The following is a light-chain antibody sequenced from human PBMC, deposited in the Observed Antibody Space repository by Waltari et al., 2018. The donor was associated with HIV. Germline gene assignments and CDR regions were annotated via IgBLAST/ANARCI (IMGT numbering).Light chain of an antibody. CDR1: SSDVGPYDS. V-gene: IGLV2-8*01. J-gene: IGLJ3*02. CDR2: EVS. CDR3: SSYAGSNNLV. Sequence: QSALTQPPSASGSPGQSVTISCTATSSDVGPYDSVYWYQQHPGKAPKLMIYEVSKRPSGVPDLFSGSKSANTASLTVSGLQEDDEADYYCSSYAGSNNLVFGGGTKLTVL.